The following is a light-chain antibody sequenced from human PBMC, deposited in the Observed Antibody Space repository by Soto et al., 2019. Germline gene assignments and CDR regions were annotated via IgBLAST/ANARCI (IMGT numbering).Light chain of an antibody. V-gene: IGKV2-24*01. CDR3: MQAKHSPWA. J-gene: IGKJ1*01. CDR1: QSLVHSDGNTY. Sequence: ETVMTQTPLSSPVTLGQPASISCRSSQSLVHSDGNTYLSWLQQRPGQPPRLLTYQISNRYSGVRDRFSGSGAGADFTLNITRVEAEDVGVYYCMQAKHSPWAFGQGPKVEIK. CDR2: QIS.